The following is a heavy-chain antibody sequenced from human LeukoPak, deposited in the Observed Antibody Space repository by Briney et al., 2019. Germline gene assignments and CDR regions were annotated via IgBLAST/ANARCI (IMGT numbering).Heavy chain of an antibody. CDR3: AKDNLSTSFDY. Sequence: AGGSLRLSCAASGFTFSSYDIHWVRQAPGRGLEWVAFIRYDGSNKYYADSVKGRFTISRDNAKNSLYLQMNSLRAEDTALYYCAKDNLSTSFDYWGQGTLVTVSS. D-gene: IGHD2-2*01. CDR1: GFTFSSYD. V-gene: IGHV3-30*02. J-gene: IGHJ4*02. CDR2: IRYDGSNK.